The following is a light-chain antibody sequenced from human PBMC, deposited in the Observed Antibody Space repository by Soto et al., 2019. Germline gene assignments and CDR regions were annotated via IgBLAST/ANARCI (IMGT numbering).Light chain of an antibody. V-gene: IGKV3-15*01. CDR2: DAS. CDR1: QTVSSN. J-gene: IGKJ3*01. Sequence: EIVMTQSPDTLSVSPGERATLSCRASQTVSSNLAWYQQRPGQAPRLLIYDASTRATGIPASFSGSGSGTEFTLTISSLQSEDFGVYYCQHYSNWPPTFGPGTIVEIK. CDR3: QHYSNWPPT.